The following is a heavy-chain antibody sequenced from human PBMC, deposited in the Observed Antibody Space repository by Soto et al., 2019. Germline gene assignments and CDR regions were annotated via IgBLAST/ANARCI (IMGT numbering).Heavy chain of an antibody. CDR1: GFVFSTYA. J-gene: IGHJ4*02. D-gene: IGHD4-17*01. V-gene: IGHV3-23*01. CDR3: AKDWPGTSSVTSDY. CDR2: IIHRGDTA. Sequence: EVHLLESGGTLVQPGGSLRLSCAASGFVFSTYAMTWVRQAPGKGLEWVSSIIHRGDTASYASSVKGRFTISRDNSKTTLYLQMNSQRADDTAMYYCAKDWPGTSSVTSDYWGQGALVTVSS.